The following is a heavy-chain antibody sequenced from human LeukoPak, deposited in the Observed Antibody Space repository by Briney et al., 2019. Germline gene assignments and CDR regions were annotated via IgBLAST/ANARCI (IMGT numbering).Heavy chain of an antibody. CDR1: GGSFSGYY. V-gene: IGHV4-34*01. CDR3: ARSHLAAAVDY. J-gene: IGHJ4*02. CDR2: INHSGST. D-gene: IGHD6-13*01. Sequence: SETLSLTCAVYGGSFSGYYWSWIRQPPGKGLEWIGEINHSGSTNYNPSLKSRVTISVDTSKNQFSLKLSSVTAADTAVYYCARSHLAAAVDYWGQGTLVTVSS.